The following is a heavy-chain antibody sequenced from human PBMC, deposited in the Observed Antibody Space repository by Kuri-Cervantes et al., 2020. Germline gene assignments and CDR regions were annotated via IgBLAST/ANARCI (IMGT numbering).Heavy chain of an antibody. V-gene: IGHV3-30*18. J-gene: IGHJ6*02. CDR2: ISYDGSNE. D-gene: IGHD3-22*01. CDR3: AKDRVYYYDSSDLYGMDV. Sequence: GGSLRLSCAVSGFTFSSYGMHWVRQAPGKGLEWVAVISYDGSNEYYADSVKGRFTISRDNSKNTLYLQMNSLRAEDTAVYYGAKDRVYYYDSSDLYGMDVWGQGTTVTVSS. CDR1: GFTFSSYG.